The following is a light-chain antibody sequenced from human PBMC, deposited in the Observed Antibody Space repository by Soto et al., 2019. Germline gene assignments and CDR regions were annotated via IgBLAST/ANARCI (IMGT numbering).Light chain of an antibody. CDR1: QSISSY. J-gene: IGKJ4*01. Sequence: DIQMTQSPSSLSASVGDRVTITCRASQSISSYLNWYQQKPGKAPKVLIHAASSLQGGVPSRFSGSGSGTDFTLTISSLQPEDFATYYCQQSYSTPLTFGGGTKVEIK. CDR3: QQSYSTPLT. CDR2: AAS. V-gene: IGKV1-39*01.